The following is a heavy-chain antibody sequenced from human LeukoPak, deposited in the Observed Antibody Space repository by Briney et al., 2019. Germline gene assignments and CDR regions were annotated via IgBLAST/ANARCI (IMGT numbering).Heavy chain of an antibody. CDR3: ARGPAGMATIPFDS. D-gene: IGHD5-24*01. CDR1: GGSISSYY. V-gene: IGHV4-4*07. J-gene: IGHJ4*02. CDR2: IYSSGST. Sequence: SETLSLTCSVSGGSISSYYWNWIRQSAGKGLEWIGRIYSSGSTNNNPSLKSRVTMSVDTSKNPLSLKLSSVTAAATAVYYCARGPAGMATIPFDSWGQGTLVTVSS.